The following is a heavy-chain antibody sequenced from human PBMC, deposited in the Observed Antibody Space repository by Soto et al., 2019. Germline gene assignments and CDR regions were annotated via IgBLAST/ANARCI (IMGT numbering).Heavy chain of an antibody. V-gene: IGHV3-23*01. Sequence: EVQLLESGGGLVQPGGSLRLSCAASGFTFSNYAMSWVRQAPGKGLEWVSAISGSGGSTYYADSVKGRFTISRDNSKNTLYLQMNSLRAEDTAVYYCAKEPPDCSGGSWIFDYWGQGTLVTVSS. CDR2: ISGSGGST. J-gene: IGHJ4*02. D-gene: IGHD2-15*01. CDR1: GFTFSNYA. CDR3: AKEPPDCSGGSWIFDY.